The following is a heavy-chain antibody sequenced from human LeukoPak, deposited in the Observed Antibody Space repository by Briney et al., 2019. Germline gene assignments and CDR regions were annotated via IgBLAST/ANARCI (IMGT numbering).Heavy chain of an antibody. J-gene: IGHJ4*02. D-gene: IGHD2-15*01. CDR3: ARRYSSGSNYFDY. CDR2: INYSGST. CDR1: GGSFSGYY. V-gene: IGHV4-34*01. Sequence: SETLSLTCAVYGGSFSGYYWGWIRQPPGKGLEWIGDINYSGSTYYNASLRSRVTMSVDTSRSQFSLKLTSVTAADTAVYYCARRYSSGSNYFDYWGQGTLVTVSS.